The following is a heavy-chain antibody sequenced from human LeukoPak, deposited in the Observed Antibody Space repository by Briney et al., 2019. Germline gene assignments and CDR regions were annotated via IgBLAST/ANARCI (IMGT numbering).Heavy chain of an antibody. V-gene: IGHV4-34*01. CDR2: INHSGST. CDR1: GGSFSGYY. CDR3: ARSGYCSSTSCPHYYYYGMDV. D-gene: IGHD2-2*01. J-gene: IGHJ6*02. Sequence: SETLSLTRAVYGGSFSGYYWSWIRQPPGKGLEWIGEINHSGSTNYNPSLKSRVTISVDTSKNQFSLKLSSVTAADTAVYYCARSGYCSSTSCPHYYYYGMDVWGQGTTVTVSS.